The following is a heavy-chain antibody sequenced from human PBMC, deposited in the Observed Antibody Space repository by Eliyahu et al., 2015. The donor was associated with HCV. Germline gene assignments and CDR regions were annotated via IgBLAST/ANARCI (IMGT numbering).Heavy chain of an antibody. J-gene: IGHJ4*02. Sequence: EVQLVQSGAEVNKPGESLKISCKGXXXXFTSXWIGWVRQMPGKGLEWMGIIYPGDSDTRYSPSFQGQVTISADKSISTAYLQWSSLKASDTAMYYCARRENAVRGGVPRPVDYWGQGTLVTVSS. D-gene: IGHD3-10*01. CDR1: XXXFTSXW. V-gene: IGHV5-51*03. CDR3: ARRENAVRGGVPRPVDY. CDR2: IYPGDSDT.